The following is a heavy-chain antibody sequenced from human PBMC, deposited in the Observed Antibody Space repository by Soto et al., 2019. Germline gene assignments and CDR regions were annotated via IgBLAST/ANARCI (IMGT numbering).Heavy chain of an antibody. J-gene: IGHJ3*02. Sequence: QVQLRESGPGLVKPSQTLSLTCTVSGGSISSGGYYWGWIRQSPGKGLEWIGYHFYSGSTYYTPSLKSRVTISIDTSKNQFSLILNSVTAADTAVYYCARASPPALIDAFDIWGQGTMVTVSS. V-gene: IGHV4-31*03. CDR1: GGSISSGGYY. CDR3: ARASPPALIDAFDI. CDR2: HFYSGST.